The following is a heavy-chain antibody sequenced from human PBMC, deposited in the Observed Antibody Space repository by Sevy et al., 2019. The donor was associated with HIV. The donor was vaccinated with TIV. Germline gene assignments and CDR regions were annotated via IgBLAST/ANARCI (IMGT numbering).Heavy chain of an antibody. CDR3: ARDRYCSGGSCSADY. D-gene: IGHD2-15*01. V-gene: IGHV1-18*04. CDR2: ISAYNGNT. CDR1: GYTFTSYG. Sequence: ASLKVSCKASGYTFTSYGISWVRQAPGQGLEWMGWISAYNGNTNYAQKLQGRVTMTTDTSTSTAYMELRSLRSDDTAVYYCARDRYCSGGSCSADYWGQGTLVTVSS. J-gene: IGHJ4*02.